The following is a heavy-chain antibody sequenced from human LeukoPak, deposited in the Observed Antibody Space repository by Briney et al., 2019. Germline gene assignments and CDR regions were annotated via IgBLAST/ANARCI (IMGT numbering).Heavy chain of an antibody. Sequence: GGSLRLSCTVSGFTVSSNSMSWVRQAPGKGLEWVSFIYSDNTHYSDSVKGRFTISRDNSKNTLYLQMNSLRAEDTAVYYCARVSDISVAAYFDYWGQGTRVTVSS. D-gene: IGHD6-19*01. CDR2: IYSDNT. CDR1: GFTVSSNS. V-gene: IGHV3-53*01. J-gene: IGHJ4*02. CDR3: ARVSDISVAAYFDY.